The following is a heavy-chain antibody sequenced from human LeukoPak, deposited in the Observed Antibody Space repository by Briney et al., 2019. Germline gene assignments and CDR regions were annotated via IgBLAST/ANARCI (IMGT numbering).Heavy chain of an antibody. J-gene: IGHJ3*02. V-gene: IGHV4-34*12. CDR1: GGSFSGYY. D-gene: IGHD5-18*01. CDR3: ARLLRGGRDTAMVTMIVVRAKPGAFDS. Sequence: SETLSPTCAVYGGSFSGYYWSWIRQPPGKGLEWIGEIIHSGSTNYNPSLKSRVTISVDTSKNQFSMKLSSVTAADTAVYYCARLLRGGRDTAMVTMIVVRAKPGAFDSWGQGTMVTVSS. CDR2: IIHSGST.